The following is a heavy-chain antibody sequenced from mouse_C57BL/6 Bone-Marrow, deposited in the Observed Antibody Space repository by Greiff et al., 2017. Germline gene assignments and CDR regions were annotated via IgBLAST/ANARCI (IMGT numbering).Heavy chain of an antibody. V-gene: IGHV1-82*01. CDR2: IYPGDGDT. D-gene: IGHD2-5*01. CDR1: GYAFSSSW. J-gene: IGHJ2*01. CDR3: ARMGPYYSNYEDY. Sequence: QVQLQQSGPELVKPGASVTISCKASGYAFSSSWLNWVKQRPGKGLEWIGRIYPGDGDTNYNGKFKGKATLTADKSSSPAYMQLSSLTSEDSAVYYCARMGPYYSNYEDYWGQGTTLTVSS.